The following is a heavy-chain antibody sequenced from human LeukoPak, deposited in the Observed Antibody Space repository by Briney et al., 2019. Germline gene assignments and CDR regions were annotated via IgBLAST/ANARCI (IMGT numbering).Heavy chain of an antibody. CDR1: GFTFEDYA. CDR3: AKGASGYSYGDYMDV. CDR2: ISWNSDSI. Sequence: GGSLRLSCAVSGFTFEDYAMHWVRQVPGKGLEWVSGISWNSDSIGYGDSVKGRFTISRDNAKNSLYLQMNSLRPEDTALYYCAKGASGYSYGDYMDVWGKGTTVTVSS. V-gene: IGHV3-9*01. D-gene: IGHD5-18*01. J-gene: IGHJ6*03.